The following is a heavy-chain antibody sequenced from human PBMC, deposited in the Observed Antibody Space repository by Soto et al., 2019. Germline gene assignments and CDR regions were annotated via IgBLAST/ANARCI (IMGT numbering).Heavy chain of an antibody. CDR1: GFTFSSYA. D-gene: IGHD3-3*01. J-gene: IGHJ6*02. V-gene: IGHV3-23*01. Sequence: EVHLLESGGGLVQPGGSLRLSCAASGFTFSSYAMSWVRQAPGKGLEWVSSISGSGISTYYADSVKGRFTISRDKSKNTMYLQMNSLRAEGTAVYYCAKNDFWTGPTTYGMDVWGQGTTVTVSS. CDR2: ISGSGIST. CDR3: AKNDFWTGPTTYGMDV.